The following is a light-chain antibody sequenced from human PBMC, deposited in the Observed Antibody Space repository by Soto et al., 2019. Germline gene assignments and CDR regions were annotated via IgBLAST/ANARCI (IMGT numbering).Light chain of an antibody. V-gene: IGLV7-46*01. CDR1: TGPVTSGHY. Sequence: QAVVTQESSLTVSPGGTVTLTCGSSTGPVTSGHYPYWFQQKPGQNPRALIYDTSNRNSWTPARFSGSLLGGKAALTLSGAQPEDEADYYCLLLYSGGRVFGGGTKLTVL. CDR2: DTS. CDR3: LLLYSGGRV. J-gene: IGLJ3*02.